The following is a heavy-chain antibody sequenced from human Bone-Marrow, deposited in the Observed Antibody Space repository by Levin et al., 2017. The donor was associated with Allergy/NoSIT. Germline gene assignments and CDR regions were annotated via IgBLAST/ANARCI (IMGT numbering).Heavy chain of an antibody. V-gene: IGHV4-59*01. CDR3: AGGVGTTHFQH. CDR2: IYHSGST. D-gene: IGHD3-16*01. CDR1: GGYISSYY. Sequence: SQSLSLPCSVSGGYISSYYWSWIRQPPGKGLEWIAYIYHSGSTNYNPSLKSRVTISVDRSKKQFSLKLNSVTAADTAVYYCAGGVGTTHFQHWGQGTLVTVSS. J-gene: IGHJ1*01.